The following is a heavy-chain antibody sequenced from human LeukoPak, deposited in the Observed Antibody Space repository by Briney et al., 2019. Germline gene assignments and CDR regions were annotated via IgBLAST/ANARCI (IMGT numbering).Heavy chain of an antibody. D-gene: IGHD3-9*01. J-gene: IGHJ5*02. CDR2: INTNTGNP. CDR1: GYTFTTYP. Sequence: ASVKVSCKASGYTFTTYPINWVRQAPGQGLEWMGWINTNTGNPTYAQGFTGRFVFSLDTSVSTAYLQISSLKAEDTAVYYCARAPADILTGYFAWTNWFDPWGQGTLVTVSS. V-gene: IGHV7-4-1*02. CDR3: ARAPADILTGYFAWTNWFDP.